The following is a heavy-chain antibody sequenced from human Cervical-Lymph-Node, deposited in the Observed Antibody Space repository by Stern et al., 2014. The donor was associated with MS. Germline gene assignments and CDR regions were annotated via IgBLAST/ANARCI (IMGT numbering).Heavy chain of an antibody. V-gene: IGHV1-2*02. CDR2: ISPKNGDT. J-gene: IGHJ6*02. Sequence: QLVQSGAEVKKPGASVTVSCKPSGYTFTDYYIHWLRQAPGQGPEWMGRISPKNGDTNYAPRVKGRVTMNRDQYISIVYLEVTRLRFDDTAVYYCAENMDVWGQGTTVTVSS. CDR3: AENMDV. CDR1: GYTFTDYY.